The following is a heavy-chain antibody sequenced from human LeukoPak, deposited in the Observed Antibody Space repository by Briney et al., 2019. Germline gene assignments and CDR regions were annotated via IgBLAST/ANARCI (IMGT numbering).Heavy chain of an antibody. D-gene: IGHD2-2*01. CDR3: ARAVGGVVPAANSPSLFDY. J-gene: IGHJ4*02. Sequence: GGSLRLSCAASGFTFSSYSMNWVRQAPGKGLEWVSSISSSSSYIYYADSVKGRFTISRDNAKNSLYLQMNGLRAEDTAVYYCARAVGGVVPAANSPSLFDYWGQGTLVTVSS. V-gene: IGHV3-21*01. CDR1: GFTFSSYS. CDR2: ISSSSSYI.